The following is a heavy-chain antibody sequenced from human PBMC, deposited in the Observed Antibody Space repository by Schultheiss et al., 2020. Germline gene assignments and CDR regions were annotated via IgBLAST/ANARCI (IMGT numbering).Heavy chain of an antibody. Sequence: ASVKVSCKASGYTFTSYYMHWVRQAPGQGLEWMGIINPSGGSTSYAQKFQGRVTMTRDTSTSTVYMELSSLRSEDTAVYYCARLRTRLIYDSSGYGGPRRYSWFDPWGQGTLVTVSA. CDR3: ARLRTRLIYDSSGYGGPRRYSWFDP. CDR1: GYTFTSYY. J-gene: IGHJ5*02. D-gene: IGHD3-22*01. V-gene: IGHV1-46*01. CDR2: INPSGGST.